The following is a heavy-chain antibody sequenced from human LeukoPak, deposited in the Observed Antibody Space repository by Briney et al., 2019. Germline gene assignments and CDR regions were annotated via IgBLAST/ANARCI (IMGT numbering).Heavy chain of an antibody. D-gene: IGHD3-22*01. CDR3: ARRGGYYDSSGYFL. CDR2: ISSSGSTI. CDR1: GFTFSSYE. V-gene: IGHV3-48*03. J-gene: IGHJ4*02. Sequence: GGSLRLSCAASGFTFSSYEMNWVRQAPGKGLEWVSYISSSGSTIYYADSVKGRFTISRDNAKNSLYLQMNRLRAEDTAVYYCARRGGYYDSSGYFLWGQGTLVTVSS.